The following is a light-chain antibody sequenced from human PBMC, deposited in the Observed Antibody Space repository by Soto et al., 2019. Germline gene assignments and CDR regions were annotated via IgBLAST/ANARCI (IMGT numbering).Light chain of an antibody. CDR2: GAS. Sequence: EIVLTQSPGTLSLSPGERATLSCRASQSVSGSYLAWYQQKPGQAPRLLIYGASSRATGIPDRVSGSGSGTDFTLTISRLEPEDIAVYYCQQYSISPITFGQGTRLEIK. CDR3: QQYSISPIT. J-gene: IGKJ5*01. CDR1: QSVSGSY. V-gene: IGKV3-20*01.